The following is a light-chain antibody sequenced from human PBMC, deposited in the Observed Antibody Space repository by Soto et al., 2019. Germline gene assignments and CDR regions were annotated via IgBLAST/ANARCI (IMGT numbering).Light chain of an antibody. CDR3: QSFDSSLSGSV. CDR2: GNN. CDR1: SSNIGAGYG. Sequence: QSVLTQPPSVSGAPGQRVTISCTGSSSNIGAGYGVHWYQQPPGAAPKLLIYGNNNRPSGVPDRFSGSKSGTSASLAIIGLQAEDEADYYCQSFDSSLSGSVFGGGTKLTVL. J-gene: IGLJ3*02. V-gene: IGLV1-40*01.